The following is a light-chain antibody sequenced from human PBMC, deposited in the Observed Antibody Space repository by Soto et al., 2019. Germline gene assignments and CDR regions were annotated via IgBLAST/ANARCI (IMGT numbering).Light chain of an antibody. J-gene: IGKJ5*01. CDR1: QSVGVN. CDR2: AAS. CDR3: QQYNNWPPIT. Sequence: MTQSPATLSVAPGGRATLSCRASQSVGVNLAWYQQKHGQAPRLLLYAASTRATAIPARFSGSGSGAEFTLTIDSLQSEDFAVYFCQQYNNWPPITFGQGTRLEIK. V-gene: IGKV3-15*01.